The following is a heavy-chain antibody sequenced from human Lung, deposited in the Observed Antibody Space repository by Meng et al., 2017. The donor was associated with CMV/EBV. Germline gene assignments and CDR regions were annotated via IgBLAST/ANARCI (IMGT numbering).Heavy chain of an antibody. CDR2: IYYSGST. D-gene: IGHD3-22*01. CDR1: GGSISSSSYY. J-gene: IGHJ3*02. V-gene: IGHV4-39*07. CDR3: AKENYDSSGDDAFDI. Sequence: SETXSLXXTVSGGSISSSSYYWGWIRQPPGKGLEWIGSIYYSGSTYYNPSLKSRVTISVDTSTNQFSLKLTSVTAADTAVYYCAKENYDSSGDDAFDIWGQGTXVTVSS.